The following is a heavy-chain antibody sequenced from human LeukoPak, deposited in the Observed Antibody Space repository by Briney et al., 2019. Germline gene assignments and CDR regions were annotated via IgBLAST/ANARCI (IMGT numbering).Heavy chain of an antibody. V-gene: IGHV3-53*01. D-gene: IGHD2-8*01. Sequence: GGSLRLSCAPSGFSVSSNYMRLVRQAPGKGLEWVSVIYSGGDTFYADSVKGRFTISRDNSKNTLYLQMNSLRAEDTAVYYCAANIELRSNGPYLNSWGQGTLVTVSS. CDR2: IYSGGDT. CDR3: AANIELRSNGPYLNS. J-gene: IGHJ4*02. CDR1: GFSVSSNY.